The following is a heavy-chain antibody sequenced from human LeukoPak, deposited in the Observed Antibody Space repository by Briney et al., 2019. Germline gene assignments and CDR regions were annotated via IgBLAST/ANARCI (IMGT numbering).Heavy chain of an antibody. CDR2: IRYDGSDK. V-gene: IGHV3-30*02. J-gene: IGHJ4*02. CDR3: AKGFYYYSNYEAFDH. Sequence: GGSLRLSCAASGFTFSSYDMHWVRQAPGKGLEWVAFIRYDGSDKYYADSVKGRFTISRDNSKNTLYLQMNSLRVEDTAVYYCAKGFYYYSNYEAFDHWGQGTLVTVSS. CDR1: GFTFSSYD. D-gene: IGHD4-11*01.